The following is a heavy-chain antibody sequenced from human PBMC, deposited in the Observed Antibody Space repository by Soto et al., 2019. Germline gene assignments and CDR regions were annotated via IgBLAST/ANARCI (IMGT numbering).Heavy chain of an antibody. CDR3: ARDINWDPEYYFDY. CDR2: INAGSGNT. D-gene: IGHD1-1*01. J-gene: IGHJ4*02. Sequence: ASVKVSCKASGYTFTSYAMHWVRQAPGQRLEWMGWINAGSGNTKYSQKFQGRVTITRDTSASTAYMELSSLRSEDTAVYYCARDINWDPEYYFDYWGQGTLVTVSS. CDR1: GYTFTSYA. V-gene: IGHV1-3*01.